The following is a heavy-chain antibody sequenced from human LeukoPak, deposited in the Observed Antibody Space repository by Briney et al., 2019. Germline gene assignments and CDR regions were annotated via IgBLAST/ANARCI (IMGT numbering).Heavy chain of an antibody. CDR1: GFTFSYYS. CDR2: ISSSSSTI. V-gene: IGHV3-48*04. D-gene: IGHD4-17*01. J-gene: IGHJ4*02. CDR3: ARDGDGDYPIDY. Sequence: GSLRLSCAASGFTFSYYSMNWGRQAPGKGLEWVSYISSSSSTIHYADSVKGRFTISRDNAKNTLYLQMKRLRVEDTAVYYCARDGDGDYPIDYWGQGTLVTVSS.